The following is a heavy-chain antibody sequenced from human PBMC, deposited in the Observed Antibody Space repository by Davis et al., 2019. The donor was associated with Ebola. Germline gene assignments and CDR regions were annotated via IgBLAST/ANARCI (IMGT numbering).Heavy chain of an antibody. Sequence: GESLKISCAASGFTFSSYGMHWVRQAPGKGLEWVAVISYDGSNKYYADSVKGRFTISRDNAKDSVYLQMTSLSADDTAVYYCARSETTTSFDHWGQGTLVTVSS. CDR2: ISYDGSNK. CDR1: GFTFSSYG. V-gene: IGHV3-30*03. CDR3: ARSETTTSFDH. D-gene: IGHD4-17*01. J-gene: IGHJ4*02.